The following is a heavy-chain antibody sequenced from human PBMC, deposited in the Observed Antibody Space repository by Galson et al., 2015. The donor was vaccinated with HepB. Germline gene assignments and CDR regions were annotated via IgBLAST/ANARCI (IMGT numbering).Heavy chain of an antibody. Sequence: SLRLSCAASGIAFSRSDMHWVRQAPGRGLEGVAIISYDGGKKYYAKSVQGRFPISRDNSKSTLFLLINNMRSEDTAMYYCTIAVREPDSGYFDSWGHGALVTVSS. CDR1: GIAFSRSD. CDR2: ISYDGGKK. CDR3: TIAVREPDSGYFDS. V-gene: IGHV3-30-3*01. D-gene: IGHD1-14*01. J-gene: IGHJ4*01.